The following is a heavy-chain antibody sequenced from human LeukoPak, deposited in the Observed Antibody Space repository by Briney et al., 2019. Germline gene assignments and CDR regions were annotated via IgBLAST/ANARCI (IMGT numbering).Heavy chain of an antibody. CDR3: ARQEAYDSSGYSDFDY. CDR2: IYYSGST. J-gene: IGHJ4*02. CDR1: GGSISSSSYY. D-gene: IGHD3-22*01. Sequence: SETLSLTCTVSGGSISSSSYYWGWIRQPPGKGLEWIGSIYYSGSTYYNPSLKSRVTISVDTSKNQFSLKLSSVTAADTAVYHCARQEAYDSSGYSDFDYWGQGTLVTVSS. V-gene: IGHV4-39*01.